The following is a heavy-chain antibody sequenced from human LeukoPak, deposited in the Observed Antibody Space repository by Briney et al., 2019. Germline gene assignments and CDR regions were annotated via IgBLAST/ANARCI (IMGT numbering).Heavy chain of an antibody. Sequence: GGSLRLSCAASGFTFSSYAMSWVRQAPGKGLEGVSAISGSGGSTYYADSVKGRFTISRDNAKNSLYLQMNSLRAEDTAVYYCARDPSNYYDSSGYYSDSLDIWGQGTTVTVSS. V-gene: IGHV3-23*01. D-gene: IGHD3-22*01. CDR1: GFTFSSYA. CDR3: ARDPSNYYDSSGYYSDSLDI. J-gene: IGHJ3*02. CDR2: ISGSGGST.